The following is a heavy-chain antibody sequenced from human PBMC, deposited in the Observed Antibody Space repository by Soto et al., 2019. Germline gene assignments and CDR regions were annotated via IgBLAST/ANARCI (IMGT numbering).Heavy chain of an antibody. CDR3: ATNSGYDYQKSGIFDY. CDR2: IIPIFGTA. V-gene: IGHV1-69*13. Sequence: ASVKVSGKASGGTFSSYAISWVRQAPGQGLEWMGGIIPIFGTANYAQKFQGRVTITADESTSTAYMELSSLRSEDTAVYYCATNSGYDYQKSGIFDYWGQGTLVTV. J-gene: IGHJ4*02. CDR1: GGTFSSYA. D-gene: IGHD5-12*01.